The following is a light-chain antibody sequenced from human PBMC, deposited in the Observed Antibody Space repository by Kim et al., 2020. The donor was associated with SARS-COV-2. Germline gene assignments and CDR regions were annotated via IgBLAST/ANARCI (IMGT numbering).Light chain of an antibody. J-gene: IGKJ2*01. CDR3: MQALQTPYT. Sequence: DIVMTQSPLSLPVTPGEPASVSCRSSQSLLHSNGYNYLDWYLQKPGQSPQILISLGSNRASGVPDRFSGSGSGTDFTLKISRVEAEDVGVYYCMQALQTPYTFGQGTKLEI. CDR2: LGS. V-gene: IGKV2-28*01. CDR1: QSLLHSNGYNY.